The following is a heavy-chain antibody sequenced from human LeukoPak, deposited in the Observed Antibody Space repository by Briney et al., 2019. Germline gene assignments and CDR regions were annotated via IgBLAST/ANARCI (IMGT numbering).Heavy chain of an antibody. V-gene: IGHV4-59*01. CDR3: ARDVGGNYQYFDY. CDR1: GASMTTYY. CDR2: IYSSGST. Sequence: SETLSLTCTVSGASMTTYYWSWIRQPPGKGLEWVAYIYSSGSTNYNPSLKSRLTISIDTSKKQFSLKMSSVTAADTALYYCARDVGGNYQYFDYWGQGTLVTVSS. J-gene: IGHJ4*02. D-gene: IGHD4-11*01.